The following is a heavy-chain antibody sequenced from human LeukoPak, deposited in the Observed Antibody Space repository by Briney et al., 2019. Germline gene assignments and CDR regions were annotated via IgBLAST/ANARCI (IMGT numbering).Heavy chain of an antibody. V-gene: IGHV1-2*02. CDR3: ARESPYSSSSSLDY. CDR1: GYTFTGYY. Sequence: ASVKASCKASGYTFTGYYMHWVRQAPGQGLEWMGWINPNSGGTNYAQKFQGRVTMTRDTSISTAYMELSRLRSDDTAVYYCARESPYSSSSSLDYWGQGTLVTVSS. D-gene: IGHD6-6*01. J-gene: IGHJ4*02. CDR2: INPNSGGT.